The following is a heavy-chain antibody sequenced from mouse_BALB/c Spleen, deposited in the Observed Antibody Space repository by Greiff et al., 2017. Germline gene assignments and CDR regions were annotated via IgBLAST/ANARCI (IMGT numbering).Heavy chain of an antibody. D-gene: IGHD2-1*01. V-gene: IGHV3-8*02. J-gene: IGHJ1*01. CDR2: ISYSGST. Sequence: EVKLQESGPSLVKPSQTLSLTCSVTGDSITSGYWNWIRKFPGNKLEYMGYISYSGSTYYNPSLKSRISITRDTSKNQYYLQLNSVTTEDTATYYCARGEKYGNFTPEYWYFDVWGAGTTVTVSS. CDR1: GDSITSGY. CDR3: ARGEKYGNFTPEYWYFDV.